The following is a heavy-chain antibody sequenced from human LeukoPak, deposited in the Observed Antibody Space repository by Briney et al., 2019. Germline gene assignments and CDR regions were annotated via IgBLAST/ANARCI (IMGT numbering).Heavy chain of an antibody. Sequence: GGSLRLSRAASGFTFSNYAMSWVRQAPGKGLEWVSTISGSGGDTYYTDSVKGRFTISRDHSKNTLYLQMNSLRAEDTAVCYCAKDLPFYYDSTGYYSYYFDFWGQGTLVIVSS. CDR3: AKDLPFYYDSTGYYSYYFDF. D-gene: IGHD3-22*01. V-gene: IGHV3-23*01. CDR1: GFTFSNYA. CDR2: ISGSGGDT. J-gene: IGHJ4*02.